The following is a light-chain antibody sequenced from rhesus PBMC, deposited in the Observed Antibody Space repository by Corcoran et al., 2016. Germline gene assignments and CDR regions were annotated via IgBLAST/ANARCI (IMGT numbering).Light chain of an antibody. V-gene: IGKV1-32*02. CDR3: QQGNSNPYS. J-gene: IGKJ2*01. CDR2: YAN. Sequence: DIQMSQSPSSLPASVGDRVTITCRASQGISSYLNWYQQKPGKAPKLLIYYANSLASGVPSRFSGSGSGTDFTLTISSLHPEDFATFYCQQGNSNPYSFGQGTKVEIK. CDR1: QGISSY.